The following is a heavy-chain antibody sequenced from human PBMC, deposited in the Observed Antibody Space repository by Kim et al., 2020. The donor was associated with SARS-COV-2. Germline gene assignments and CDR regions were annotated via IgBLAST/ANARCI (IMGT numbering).Heavy chain of an antibody. Sequence: SETLSLTCTVSGGSISSSSYYWGWIRQPPGKGLEWIGSIYYSGSTYYNPSLKSRVTISVDTSKNQFSLKLSSVTAADTAVYYCARSVTDSVLRYFDWLLHPFDYWGQGTLVTVSS. CDR2: IYYSGST. V-gene: IGHV4-39*01. CDR1: GGSISSSSYY. D-gene: IGHD3-9*01. CDR3: ARSVTDSVLRYFDWLLHPFDY. J-gene: IGHJ4*02.